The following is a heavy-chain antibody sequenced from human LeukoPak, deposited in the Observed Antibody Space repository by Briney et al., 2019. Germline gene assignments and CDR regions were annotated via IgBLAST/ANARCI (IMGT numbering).Heavy chain of an antibody. CDR2: INPKSGGT. J-gene: IGHJ4*02. V-gene: IGHV1-2*02. Sequence: ASVKVSCNASGYTFSGNYIHWVRQAPGQGLEWMAWINPKSGGTKYAQRFQGRVTMTRDTSITTAHIEMSSLRSDDTAVYYCAKEGAVASFYCWGQGTLVTVSS. D-gene: IGHD6-19*01. CDR1: GYTFSGNY. CDR3: AKEGAVASFYC.